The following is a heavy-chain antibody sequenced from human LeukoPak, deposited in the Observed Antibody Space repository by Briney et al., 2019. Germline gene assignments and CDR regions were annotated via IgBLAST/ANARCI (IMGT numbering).Heavy chain of an antibody. V-gene: IGHV4-4*07. CDR3: ARQIASAGTAGFDF. J-gene: IGHJ4*02. Sequence: ETLSLTCTVSGGPISSYYWSWIRQPAGKGLEWIGRIYSTGSTNYNPSLKSRVTMSVDTSKNQFSLRLRSVTAADTAVYYCARQIASAGTAGFDFWGQGALVTVSS. CDR2: IYSTGST. CDR1: GGPISSYY. D-gene: IGHD6-13*01.